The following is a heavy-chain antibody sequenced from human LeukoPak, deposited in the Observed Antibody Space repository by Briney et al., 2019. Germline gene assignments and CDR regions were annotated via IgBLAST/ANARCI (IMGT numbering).Heavy chain of an antibody. D-gene: IGHD5-12*01. Sequence: SETLSLTCAVYGGSFSGYYWSWIRQPPRKGVERIGEINHSGSTNYNPSLKSRVTISVDTSKNQFSLKLSSVTAADTAVYYCARGTHIVATIGNWFDPWGQGTLVTVSS. CDR2: INHSGST. CDR3: ARGTHIVATIGNWFDP. V-gene: IGHV4-34*01. J-gene: IGHJ5*02. CDR1: GGSFSGYY.